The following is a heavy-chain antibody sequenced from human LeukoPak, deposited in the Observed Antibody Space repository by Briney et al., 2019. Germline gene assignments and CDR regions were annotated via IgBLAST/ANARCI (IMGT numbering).Heavy chain of an antibody. J-gene: IGHJ4*02. D-gene: IGHD6-13*01. V-gene: IGHV1-46*01. Sequence: ASVKVSYKASGYTFTSYGISWVRQAPGQGLEWMGIIDPSGGSTSYAQKFQGRVTMTRDTSTSTVYMELSSLRSEDTAVYYCARGGIAAAGTGGGMRDFDYWGQGTLVTVSS. CDR2: IDPSGGST. CDR1: GYTFTSYG. CDR3: ARGGIAAAGTGGGMRDFDY.